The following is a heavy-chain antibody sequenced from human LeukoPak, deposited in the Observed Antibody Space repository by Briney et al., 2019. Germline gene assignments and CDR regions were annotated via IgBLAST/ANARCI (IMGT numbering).Heavy chain of an antibody. CDR3: ARDRYDSSGYDY. D-gene: IGHD3-22*01. J-gene: IGHJ4*02. CDR2: IYYSGST. V-gene: IGHV4-39*07. CDR1: GGSISSSSYY. Sequence: SETLSLTCTVSGGSISSSSYYWGWIRQPPGKGLEWIGSIYYSGSTYYNPSLKSRVTISVDTSKNQFSLKLSSVTAADTAVYYCARDRYDSSGYDYWGQGTLVTVSS.